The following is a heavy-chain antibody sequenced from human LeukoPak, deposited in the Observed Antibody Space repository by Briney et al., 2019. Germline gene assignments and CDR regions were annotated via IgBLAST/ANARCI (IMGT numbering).Heavy chain of an antibody. CDR3: AREEIRSWFDP. Sequence: SETLSLTCIVSGDSVGSSYWSWIRQPPGKGLEWIGYIYYSGSTNYNPSLKSRVTISVDTSKNQFSLKLSSVTAADTAVYYCAREEIRSWFDPWGQGTLVTVSS. J-gene: IGHJ5*02. CDR1: GDSVGSSY. CDR2: IYYSGST. D-gene: IGHD5-24*01. V-gene: IGHV4-59*02.